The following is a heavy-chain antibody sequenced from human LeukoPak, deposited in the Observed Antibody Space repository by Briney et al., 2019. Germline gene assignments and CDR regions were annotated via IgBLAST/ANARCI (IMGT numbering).Heavy chain of an antibody. D-gene: IGHD6-25*01. V-gene: IGHV3-11*01. CDR2: ISSSGSTI. CDR1: GFTFSDYY. CDR3: ARPSSGGRGDYYFDY. J-gene: IGHJ4*02. Sequence: GGSLRLSCAAPGFTFSDYYMSWIRQAPGKGLEWVSYISSSGSTIYYADSVKGRFTISRDNAKNSLYLQMNSLRAEDTTVYYCARPSSGGRGDYYFDYWGQGTLVTVSS.